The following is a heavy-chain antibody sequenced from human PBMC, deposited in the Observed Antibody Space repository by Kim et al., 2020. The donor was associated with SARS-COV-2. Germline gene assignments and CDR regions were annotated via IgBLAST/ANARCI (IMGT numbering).Heavy chain of an antibody. CDR3: ARGRDVDWLLPDFDY. CDR1: GFTFINYE. V-gene: IGHV3-48*03. D-gene: IGHD3-9*01. Sequence: GGSLRLSGAASGFTFINYEMSWVRQAPGKGLEWVSYISGNGGTIKYSESVKGRFTISRDSAKNSLFLQMNSLRSEDTAVYYCARGRDVDWLLPDFDYWG. J-gene: IGHJ4*01. CDR2: ISGNGGTI.